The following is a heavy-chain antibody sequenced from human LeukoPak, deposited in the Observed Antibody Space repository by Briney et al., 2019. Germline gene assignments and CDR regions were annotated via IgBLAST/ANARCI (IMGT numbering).Heavy chain of an antibody. D-gene: IGHD2-2*01. CDR2: IKQDGSEK. CDR3: ATYSSSNGREFQY. J-gene: IGHJ1*01. V-gene: IGHV3-7*01. CDR1: GFTFSTYW. Sequence: GGSLRLSCAASGFTFSTYWMSWVRQAPGKGLEWVANIKQDGSEKYYVVSVEGRFTISRDNAKNSLLLQMNSLRAEDTAVYYCATYSSSNGREFQYWGQGTLVTVSS.